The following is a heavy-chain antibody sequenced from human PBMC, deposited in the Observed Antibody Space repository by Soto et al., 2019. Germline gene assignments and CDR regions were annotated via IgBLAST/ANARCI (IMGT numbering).Heavy chain of an antibody. V-gene: IGHV3-33*01. CDR3: ARVPEEDTSGWRWFDP. CDR1: GFTFSSYG. CDR2: IWYDGSNE. J-gene: IGHJ5*02. Sequence: QVQLVESGGGVVQPGRSLRLSCAASGFTFSSYGMHWVRQAPGKGLEWVAVIWYDGSNEYYADSVKGRFTISRDNSKNTLYLQMNSLRVEDTAVYYCARVPEEDTSGWRWFDPWGQGTLVTVAS. D-gene: IGHD6-19*01.